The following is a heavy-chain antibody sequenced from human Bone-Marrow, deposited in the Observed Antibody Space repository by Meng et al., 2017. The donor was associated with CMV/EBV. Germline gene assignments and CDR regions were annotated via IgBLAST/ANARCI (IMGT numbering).Heavy chain of an antibody. V-gene: IGHV5-51*01. CDR1: GYSFTSHW. J-gene: IGHJ5*02. CDR3: ARGTGSSSSRWFDP. D-gene: IGHD6-6*01. Sequence: GGSLRLSCKGSGYSFTSHWIGWVRQMPGKGLEWMGIIYPGDSDTRYSPSFQGQVTISADKSISTAYLQWSSLKASDTAMYYCARGTGSSSSRWFDPWDQGPLVTVPS. CDR2: IYPGDSDT.